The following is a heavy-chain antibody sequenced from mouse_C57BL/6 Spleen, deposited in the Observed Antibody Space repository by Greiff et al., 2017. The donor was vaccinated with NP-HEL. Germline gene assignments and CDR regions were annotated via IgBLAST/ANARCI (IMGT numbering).Heavy chain of an antibody. V-gene: IGHV1-54*01. D-gene: IGHD2-4*01. J-gene: IGHJ2*01. CDR3: ARFGYDSDFDY. Sequence: QVQLKESGAELVRPGTSVKVSCKASGYAFTNYLIEWVKQRPGQGLEWIGVINPGSGGTNYNEKFKGKATLTADKSSSTAYMQLSSLTSEDSAVYFCARFGYDSDFDYWGQGTTLTVSS. CDR1: GYAFTNYL. CDR2: INPGSGGT.